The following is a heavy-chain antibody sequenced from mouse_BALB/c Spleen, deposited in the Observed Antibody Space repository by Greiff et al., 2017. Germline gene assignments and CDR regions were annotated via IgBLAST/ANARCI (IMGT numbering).Heavy chain of an antibody. CDR1: GYAFSSSW. V-gene: IGHV1-54*01. J-gene: IGHJ4*01. D-gene: IGHD2-14*01. Sequence: QVQLQQSGAELARPGASVKISCKASGYAFSSSWMNWVKQRPGQGLEWIGVINPGSGGTNYNEKFKGKATLTADKSSSTAYMQLSSLTSDDSAVYFCARERYDVDYAMDYWGQGTSVTVSS. CDR3: ARERYDVDYAMDY. CDR2: INPGSGGT.